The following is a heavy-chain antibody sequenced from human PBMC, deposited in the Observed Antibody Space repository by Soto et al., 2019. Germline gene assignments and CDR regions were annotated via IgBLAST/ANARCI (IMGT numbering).Heavy chain of an antibody. D-gene: IGHD4-4*01. CDR2: IYYSGST. CDR1: GGSMSSTSYY. V-gene: IGHV4-39*01. Sequence: SETLSLTCTVSGGSMSSTSYYWGWIRQPPGKGLEWIGSIYYSGSTYYNVSLKSRVTISVDTSKSQFSLELNSVTAADTAIYFCENSNYWSYSYYYMDVWGKGTTVTVSS. J-gene: IGHJ6*03. CDR3: ENSNYWSYSYYYMDV.